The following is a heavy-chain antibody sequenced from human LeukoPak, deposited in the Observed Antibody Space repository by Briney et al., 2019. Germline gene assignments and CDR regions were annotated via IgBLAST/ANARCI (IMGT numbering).Heavy chain of an antibody. Sequence: PGGSLRLSCAASGFTFSSYAMHWVRQAPGKGLEWVAVISYDGSNKYYADSVKGRFTISRDNSKNTLYLQMNSLRAEDTAVYYCAREDYGDYGIDYWGQGTLVTVSS. CDR1: GFTFSSYA. V-gene: IGHV3-30-3*01. J-gene: IGHJ4*02. CDR3: AREDYGDYGIDY. D-gene: IGHD4-17*01. CDR2: ISYDGSNK.